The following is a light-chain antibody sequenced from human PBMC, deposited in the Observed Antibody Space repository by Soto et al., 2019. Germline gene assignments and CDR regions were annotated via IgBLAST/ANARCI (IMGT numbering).Light chain of an antibody. V-gene: IGLV1-40*01. CDR3: QSYDSGLTGTV. Sequence: QSVLTQPPSVSGAPGQTVAISCTGSSSNIGPGFDVHWYQQLPGTAPKLVLYGNTNRPSGVPDRFSGSRSGSSASLAITGLQAEDEADDYCQSYDSGLTGTVFGTGTKLTVL. CDR2: GNT. CDR1: SSNIGPGFD. J-gene: IGLJ1*01.